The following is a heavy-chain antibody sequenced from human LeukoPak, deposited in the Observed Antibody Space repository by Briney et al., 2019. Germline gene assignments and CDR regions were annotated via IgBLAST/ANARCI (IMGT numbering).Heavy chain of an antibody. D-gene: IGHD3-10*01. J-gene: IGHJ4*02. CDR3: AKPGKDYYGSGSYYGY. Sequence: GGSLRLSCAASGFTFSSYAMSWVRQAPGKGLEWVSAISGSGGSTYYADSVKGRFTISRDNSKNTLYLQMNSPTAEDTAVYYCAKPGKDYYGSGSYYGYWGQGTLVTVSS. CDR2: ISGSGGST. V-gene: IGHV3-23*01. CDR1: GFTFSSYA.